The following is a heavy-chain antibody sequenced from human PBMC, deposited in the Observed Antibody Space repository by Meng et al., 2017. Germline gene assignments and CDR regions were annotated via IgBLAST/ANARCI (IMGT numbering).Heavy chain of an antibody. J-gene: IGHJ6*02. D-gene: IGHD6-19*01. CDR1: GYTFTSYD. Sequence: ASVKVSCKASGYTFTSYDINWVRQATGQGLEWMGWMNPNSGNTGYARKFQGRVTMTRNTSISTAYMELSSLRSEDTAVYYCARGDEYSSGWYLYGYYYYGMDVWGQGTTVTVSS. V-gene: IGHV1-8*01. CDR3: ARGDEYSSGWYLYGYYYYGMDV. CDR2: MNPNSGNT.